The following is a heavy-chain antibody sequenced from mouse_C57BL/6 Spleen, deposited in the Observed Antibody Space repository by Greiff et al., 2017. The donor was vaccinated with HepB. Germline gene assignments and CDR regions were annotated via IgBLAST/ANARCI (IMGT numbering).Heavy chain of an antibody. Sequence: VHVKQSGAELVRPGASVKLSCTASGFNIKDDYMHWVKQRPEQGLEWIGWIDPENGDTEYASKFQGKATITADTSSNTAYLQLSSLTSEDTAVYYCTPIYYDYDAYWGQGTLVTVSA. J-gene: IGHJ3*01. V-gene: IGHV14-4*01. CDR3: TPIYYDYDAY. CDR2: IDPENGDT. CDR1: GFNIKDDY. D-gene: IGHD2-4*01.